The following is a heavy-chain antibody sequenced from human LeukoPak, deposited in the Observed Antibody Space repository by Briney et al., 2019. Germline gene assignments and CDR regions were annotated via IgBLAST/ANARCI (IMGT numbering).Heavy chain of an antibody. J-gene: IGHJ6*03. Sequence: GSMRLSCAASGFTFTSYNMNWVRQAPGKGLEWIGEISHSGSTNYNPSLKSRVTISVDTSKNQFSLKLSSVTAADTAVYYCARESPMVRGVFTYYYYYMDAWGKGTTVTVSS. CDR1: GFTFTSYN. V-gene: IGHV4-34*01. CDR3: ARESPMVRGVFTYYYYYMDA. CDR2: ISHSGST. D-gene: IGHD3-10*01.